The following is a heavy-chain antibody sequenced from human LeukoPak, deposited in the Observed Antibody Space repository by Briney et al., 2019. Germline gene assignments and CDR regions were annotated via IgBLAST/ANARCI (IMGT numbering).Heavy chain of an antibody. J-gene: IGHJ4*02. Sequence: GGSLRLSCAAFGFTFSSYGMHWVRQAPGKGLEWVAVISYDGSNKYYADSVKGRFTISRDNSKNTLYLQMNSLRAEDTAVYYCAKDTDYDILTGSINYWGQGTLVTVSS. CDR3: AKDTDYDILTGSINY. D-gene: IGHD3-9*01. CDR1: GFTFSSYG. CDR2: ISYDGSNK. V-gene: IGHV3-30*18.